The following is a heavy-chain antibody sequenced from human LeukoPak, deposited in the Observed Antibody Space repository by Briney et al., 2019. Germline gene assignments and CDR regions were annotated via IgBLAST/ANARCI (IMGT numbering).Heavy chain of an antibody. J-gene: IGHJ5*02. V-gene: IGHV4-59*12. CDR3: ASGGGYSSGWYGPPWFDP. CDR1: GGSISSYY. Sequence: SETLSLTCTVSGGSISSYYWSWIRQPPGKGLEWIGYIYYSGSTNYNPSLKSRVTISVDTSKNQFSLKLSSVTAADTAVYYCASGGGYSSGWYGPPWFDPWGQGTLVTVSP. CDR2: IYYSGST. D-gene: IGHD6-19*01.